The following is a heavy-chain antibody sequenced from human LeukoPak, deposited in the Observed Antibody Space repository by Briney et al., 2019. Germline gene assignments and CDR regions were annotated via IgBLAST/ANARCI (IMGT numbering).Heavy chain of an antibody. D-gene: IGHD2-21*02. V-gene: IGHV3-7*01. CDR1: GFTFSSYW. J-gene: IGHJ4*02. CDR2: IKQDGSEK. Sequence: GGSLRLSCAASGFTFSSYWMSWVRQAPGKGLEWVANIKQDGSEKYYVDSVKGRFTISRDNAKNSLYLQVNSLRAEDTAVYYCARVGGRGGDFNDYWGQGTLVTVSS. CDR3: ARVGGRGGDFNDY.